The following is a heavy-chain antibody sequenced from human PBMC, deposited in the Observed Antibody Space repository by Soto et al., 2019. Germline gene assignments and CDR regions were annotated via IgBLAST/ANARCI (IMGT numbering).Heavy chain of an antibody. V-gene: IGHV4-30-4*08. D-gene: IGHD2-21*02. CDR1: GGSISSDIYH. CDR2: IYYSGSI. CDR3: AREDDGGDRDYYGLDV. J-gene: IGHJ6*02. Sequence: SETLSLTCTVSGGSISSDIYHWTWIRQSPGKGLEWIGYIYYSGSIFYNPSFKSRVTISVDTSKNQFSLQLSSVTAADTAVYFCAREDDGGDRDYYGLDVWGQGT.